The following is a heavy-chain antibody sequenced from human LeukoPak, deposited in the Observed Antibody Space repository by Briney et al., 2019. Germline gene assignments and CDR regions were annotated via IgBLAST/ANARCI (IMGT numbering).Heavy chain of an antibody. CDR1: GLTFSSYG. Sequence: GGSLRLSCAASGLTFSSYGMHWVRQAPGKGLEWVAVIWYGGSNKYYADSVKGRFTISRDNSKNTLYLQMNSLRAEDTAVYYCARGRYYYDSSGYRTDAFDIWGQGTMVTVSS. CDR2: IWYGGSNK. V-gene: IGHV3-33*01. D-gene: IGHD3-22*01. J-gene: IGHJ3*02. CDR3: ARGRYYYDSSGYRTDAFDI.